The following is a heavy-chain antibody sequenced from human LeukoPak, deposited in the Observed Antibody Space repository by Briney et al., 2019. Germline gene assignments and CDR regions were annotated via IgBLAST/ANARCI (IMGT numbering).Heavy chain of an antibody. CDR2: INPSGGST. CDR1: GYTFTSYY. J-gene: IGHJ4*02. CDR3: ASDYGGNLAFDY. Sequence: ASVKVSCKASGYTFTSYYMHWVRQGPGQGLEWMGIINPSGGSTSYAQKFQGRVTMTRDTSTSTVYMELSSLRSEDTAVYYCASDYGGNLAFDYWGQGTLVTVSS. D-gene: IGHD4-23*01. V-gene: IGHV1-46*01.